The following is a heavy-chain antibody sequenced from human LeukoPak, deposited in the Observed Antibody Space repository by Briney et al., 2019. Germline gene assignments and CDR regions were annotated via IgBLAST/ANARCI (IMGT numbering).Heavy chain of an antibody. J-gene: IGHJ4*02. CDR2: ISGSGGST. Sequence: GGSLRLSCAASGFTFSSYAMSWVRQAPGKGLEWVSAISGSGGSTYYADSVKGRFTISRDNSKNTLYLQMNSLRAEDTAVYYCAKDRWRDIVVVPAAILRQDLDYWGQGTLVTVSS. CDR3: AKDRWRDIVVVPAAILRQDLDY. D-gene: IGHD2-2*02. CDR1: GFTFSSYA. V-gene: IGHV3-23*01.